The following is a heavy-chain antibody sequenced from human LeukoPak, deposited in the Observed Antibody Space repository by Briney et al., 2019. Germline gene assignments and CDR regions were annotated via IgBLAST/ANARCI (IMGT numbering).Heavy chain of an antibody. J-gene: IGHJ3*02. V-gene: IGHV4-30-2*01. D-gene: IGHD3-9*01. CDR2: IYHSGST. Sequence: PSQTLSLTCAVSGDSISSGGYSWSWIRQPPGKGLEYIGYIYHSGSTYYNPSLKSRVTISVDRSKNQFSLKLSSVTAADTAVYYCARARDYDMTGAFDIWGQGTMVTVSS. CDR1: GDSISSGGYS. CDR3: ARARDYDMTGAFDI.